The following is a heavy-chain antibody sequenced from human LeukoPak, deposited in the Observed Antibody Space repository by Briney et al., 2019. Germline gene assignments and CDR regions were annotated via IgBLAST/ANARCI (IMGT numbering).Heavy chain of an antibody. Sequence: GGSLRLSCAASGFTFDDYGMSWVRQAPGKGLEWVSAISGSGGSTYYADSVKGRFTISRDNSKNTLYLQMNSLRAEDTAVYYCARGYYYDSSGLYYFDYWGQGTLVTVSS. CDR3: ARGYYYDSSGLYYFDY. J-gene: IGHJ4*02. D-gene: IGHD3-22*01. CDR2: ISGSGGST. CDR1: GFTFDDYG. V-gene: IGHV3-23*01.